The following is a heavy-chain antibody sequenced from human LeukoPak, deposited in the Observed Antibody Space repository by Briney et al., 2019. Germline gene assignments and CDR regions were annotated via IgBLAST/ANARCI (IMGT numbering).Heavy chain of an antibody. J-gene: IGHJ6*02. D-gene: IGHD1-26*01. CDR2: IKEDGSTK. CDR3: ARTMGGRAHYYYYGMDV. CDR1: GFTFSMYW. Sequence: GGSLRLSCAASGFTFSMYWMSWVRQAPGKGLEWVANIKEDGSTKNYVDSVKGRFTISRDNAKNSLYLQMSSLRAEDTAVYYCARTMGGRAHYYYYGMDVWGQGTTVTVSS. V-gene: IGHV3-7*01.